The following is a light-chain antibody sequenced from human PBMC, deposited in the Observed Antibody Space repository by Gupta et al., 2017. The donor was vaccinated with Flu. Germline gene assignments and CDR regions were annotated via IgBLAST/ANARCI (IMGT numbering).Light chain of an antibody. CDR1: KVGINC. J-gene: IGLJ2*01. V-gene: IGLV3-9*01. Sequence: GQTTSITCSGDKVGINCAHWYQQKPFQAPVLLIYIDINRPSGVPERFSGSSSGTKATFTISRAHAGDEADDYCHASDSTTALGVFGGGTKLTVL. CDR2: IDI. CDR3: HASDSTTALGV.